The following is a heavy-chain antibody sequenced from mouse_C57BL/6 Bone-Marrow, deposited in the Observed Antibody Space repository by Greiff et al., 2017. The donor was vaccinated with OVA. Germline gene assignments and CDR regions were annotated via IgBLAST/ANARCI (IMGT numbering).Heavy chain of an antibody. Sequence: EVQLQQSGPELVKPGASVKMSCKASGYTFTDYNMHWVKQSHGKSLEWIGYINPNNGGTSYNQKFKGKATLTVNKSSSTAYMELRSLTSEDSAVYYCARFFTTVVPRGYWGQGTTLTVSS. CDR1: GYTFTDYN. D-gene: IGHD1-1*01. CDR2: INPNNGGT. V-gene: IGHV1-22*01. J-gene: IGHJ2*01. CDR3: ARFFTTVVPRGY.